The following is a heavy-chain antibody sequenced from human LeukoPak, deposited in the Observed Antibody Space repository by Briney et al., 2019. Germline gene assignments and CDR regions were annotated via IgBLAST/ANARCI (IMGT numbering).Heavy chain of an antibody. CDR1: GGSISSYY. CDR3: ARAGHSGLLGFDS. J-gene: IGHJ4*02. Sequence: PSETLSLTCTVSGGSISSYYWSWIRQPPGKGLEWIGYIYYSGSTYYNPSLKSRVTISVDTSKNQFSLKLSSVTAADTAVYYCARAGHSGLLGFDSWGQGTLVTVSS. CDR2: IYYSGST. D-gene: IGHD5-12*01. V-gene: IGHV4-59*12.